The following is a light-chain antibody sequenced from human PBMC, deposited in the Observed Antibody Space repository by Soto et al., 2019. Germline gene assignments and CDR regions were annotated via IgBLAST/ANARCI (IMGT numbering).Light chain of an antibody. Sequence: QSALTQPASESGCPGQSITISCTGTSSDVGGYNYVSWYQQHPGKAPKLMIYDVSNRPSGVSNRFSGSKSGNTASLTISGLQAEDEADYYCSSYTSSSTLVFGGGTKVTVL. V-gene: IGLV2-14*01. CDR2: DVS. CDR3: SSYTSSSTLV. J-gene: IGLJ2*01. CDR1: SSDVGGYNY.